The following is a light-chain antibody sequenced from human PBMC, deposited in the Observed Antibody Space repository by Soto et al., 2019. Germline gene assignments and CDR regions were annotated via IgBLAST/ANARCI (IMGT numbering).Light chain of an antibody. CDR1: SSNIGNNY. CDR3: GTWDSSLSAAHYV. Sequence: QSVLTQPPSVSAAPGQKVTISCSGSSSNIGNNYVSWYQQLPVTAPKLLIYDNNKRPSGIPDRFSGSKSGTSATLGITGLQTGDESDYYCGTWDSSLSAAHYVFGTGTKVTVL. J-gene: IGLJ1*01. CDR2: DNN. V-gene: IGLV1-51*01.